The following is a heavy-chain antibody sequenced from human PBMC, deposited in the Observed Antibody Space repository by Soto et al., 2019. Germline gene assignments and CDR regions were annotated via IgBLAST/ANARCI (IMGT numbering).Heavy chain of an antibody. V-gene: IGHV1-69*13. Sequence: SVKVSCKASGGTFSSYAISWVRQAPGQGLEWMGGIIPIFGTANYAQKFQGRVKITADESTSTAYMELSSLRSEDTAVYYCASYYYDSSGYYEVPLDYWGQGTLVTVSS. D-gene: IGHD3-22*01. CDR1: GGTFSSYA. CDR3: ASYYYDSSGYYEVPLDY. CDR2: IIPIFGTA. J-gene: IGHJ4*02.